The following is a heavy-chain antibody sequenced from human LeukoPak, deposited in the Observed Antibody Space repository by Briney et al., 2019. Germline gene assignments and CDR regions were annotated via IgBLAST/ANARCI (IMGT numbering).Heavy chain of an antibody. CDR1: AFTFSNYA. D-gene: IGHD4-17*01. CDR2: ISFDGSNK. V-gene: IGHV3-30*15. J-gene: IGHJ4*02. Sequence: PGRSLRLSCAASAFTFSNYAMHWVRQAPDKGLEWVAVISFDGSNKYYADSVKGRFTISRDNSKNTLYLQMSSLRAADTAVYFCARDASTSETTGPLDLWGQGTLVTVSS. CDR3: ARDASTSETTGPLDL.